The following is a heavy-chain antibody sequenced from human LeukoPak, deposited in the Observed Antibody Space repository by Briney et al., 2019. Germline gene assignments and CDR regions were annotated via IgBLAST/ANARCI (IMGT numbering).Heavy chain of an antibody. CDR3: ARGGISNWNWAY. D-gene: IGHD1-1*01. J-gene: IGHJ4*02. CDR2: IYSNGST. CDR1: GGSISSYY. Sequence: SETLSLTCSVSGGSISSYYWSWIRQPPGKGLECIGFIYSNGSTHYNPSLKSRVTISVDTSKNQFSLNLNSVTAADTAVYYCARGGISNWNWAYWGQGTLVTVSS. V-gene: IGHV4-59*01.